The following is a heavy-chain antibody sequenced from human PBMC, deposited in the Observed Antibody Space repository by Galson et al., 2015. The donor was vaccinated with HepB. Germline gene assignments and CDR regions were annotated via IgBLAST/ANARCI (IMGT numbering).Heavy chain of an antibody. J-gene: IGHJ5*02. V-gene: IGHV1-69*04. D-gene: IGHD3-10*01. Sequence: SVKVSCKASGGTFNSYTISWVRQAPGQGLEWMGRIIPILGIANYAQKFQGRVTITADKSTSTAYMELSSLRSEDTAVYYCAREPGFGELFSWFDPWGQGTLVTVSS. CDR1: GGTFNSYT. CDR2: IIPILGIA. CDR3: AREPGFGELFSWFDP.